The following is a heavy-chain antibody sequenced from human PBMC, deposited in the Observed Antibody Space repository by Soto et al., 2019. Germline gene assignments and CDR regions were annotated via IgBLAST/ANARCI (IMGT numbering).Heavy chain of an antibody. CDR1: GGSISSGDYY. J-gene: IGHJ4*02. CDR3: ARGWAYCSGGSCYSGYADY. V-gene: IGHV4-30-4*01. CDR2: IYYSGST. D-gene: IGHD2-15*01. Sequence: PSETLSLTCTVSGGSISSGDYYWSWIRQPPGKGLEWIGYIYYSGSTYYNPSLKSRVTISVDTSKNQFSLKLSSVTAADTAVYYCARGWAYCSGGSCYSGYADYWGQGTLVTVSS.